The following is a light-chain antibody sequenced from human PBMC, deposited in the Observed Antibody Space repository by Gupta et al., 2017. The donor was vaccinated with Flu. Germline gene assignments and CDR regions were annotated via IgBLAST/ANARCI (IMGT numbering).Light chain of an antibody. CDR2: DDS. Sequence: VAPGQTARLTCGGNNIGSKTVHWYQQRPGQAPVLIVYDDSARPSGIPERISGSNSGNTATLTISRVEAGDEADYYCQVWDSSSDHPCVFGTGTKVTVL. J-gene: IGLJ1*01. V-gene: IGLV3-21*02. CDR1: NIGSKT. CDR3: QVWDSSSDHPCV.